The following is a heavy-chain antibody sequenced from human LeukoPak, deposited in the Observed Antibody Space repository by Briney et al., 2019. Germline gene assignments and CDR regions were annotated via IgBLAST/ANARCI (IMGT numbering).Heavy chain of an antibody. J-gene: IGHJ5*02. CDR3: AKDRYCSSTSCYSGTPNWFDP. V-gene: IGHV3-30*02. CDR2: IRYDGSNK. CDR1: GFTFSSYG. Sequence: GGSLRLSCAASGFTFSSYGMHWVRQAPGKGLEWVAFIRYDGSNKYYADSVKGRFTISRENSKNTLYLQMNSLRAEDTAVYYCAKDRYCSSTSCYSGTPNWFDPWGQGTLVTVSS. D-gene: IGHD2-2*01.